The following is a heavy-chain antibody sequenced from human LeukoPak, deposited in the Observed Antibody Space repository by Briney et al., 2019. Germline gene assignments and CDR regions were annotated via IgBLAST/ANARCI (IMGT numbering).Heavy chain of an antibody. Sequence: GGSLRLSCAASGFTFSSYWMSWVRQAPGKGLEGVANIKQDGSEKYYVDSVKGRFTISRDNAKNSLYLQMNSLRAEDTAVYYCATAGLLYSSSWYLEYWGQGTLVTVSS. CDR2: IKQDGSEK. D-gene: IGHD6-13*01. CDR1: GFTFSSYW. CDR3: ATAGLLYSSSWYLEY. V-gene: IGHV3-7*01. J-gene: IGHJ4*02.